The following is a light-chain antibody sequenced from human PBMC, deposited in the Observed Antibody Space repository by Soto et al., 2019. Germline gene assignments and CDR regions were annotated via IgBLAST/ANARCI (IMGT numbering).Light chain of an antibody. V-gene: IGKV3-20*01. CDR3: QQYSRSPPIT. Sequence: ETVLTQSPGTLALSPGERAALSCSASQSVSSSYLARYQQKPGQAPRLLIYGASSRATGIPDRFSGSGSGTDFTLTISRVEPEDFAVYYCQQYSRSPPITFGQGTRLEIK. CDR2: GAS. J-gene: IGKJ5*01. CDR1: QSVSSSY.